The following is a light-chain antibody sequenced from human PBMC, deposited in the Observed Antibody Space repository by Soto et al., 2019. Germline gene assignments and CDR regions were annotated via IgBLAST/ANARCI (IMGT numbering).Light chain of an antibody. CDR3: QHYNEFPWT. CDR1: QSISSW. CDR2: KAS. Sequence: DIQMTQSPPTLSASVGDRVTITCRASQSISSWLAWYQQRPGKAPKLLIYKASSIESGVSSRFSGGGSGTDFTLTISSLQPDVFATYYYQHYNEFPWTFGQGPKVEIK. J-gene: IGKJ1*01. V-gene: IGKV1-5*03.